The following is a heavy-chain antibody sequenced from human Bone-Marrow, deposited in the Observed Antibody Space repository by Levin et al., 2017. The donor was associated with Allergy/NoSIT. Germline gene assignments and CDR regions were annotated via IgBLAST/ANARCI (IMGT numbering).Heavy chain of an antibody. CDR1: GGSFSGYY. J-gene: IGHJ4*02. Sequence: PSETLSLTCAVYGGSFSGYYWSWIRQPPGKGLEWIGEINHSGSTNYNPSLKSRVTISVDTSKNQFSLKLSSVTAADTAVYYCARGRIGIAARPTRWGQGTLVTVSS. V-gene: IGHV4-34*01. D-gene: IGHD6-6*01. CDR3: ARGRIGIAARPTR. CDR2: INHSGST.